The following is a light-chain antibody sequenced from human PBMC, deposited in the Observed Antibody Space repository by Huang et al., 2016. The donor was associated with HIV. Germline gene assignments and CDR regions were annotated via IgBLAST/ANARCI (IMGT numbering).Light chain of an antibody. J-gene: IGKJ2*01. CDR1: QTVSSSY. Sequence: IVLTQSPGTLSLSTGERATLSCRASQTVSSSYLAWYHQKPAQAPRLLVYGASSRATGIPDRFSGSGSVTDFTLTISRLEPEDFAVYYCQQYVSSPYTFGQGTKLEIK. CDR3: QQYVSSPYT. V-gene: IGKV3-20*01. CDR2: GAS.